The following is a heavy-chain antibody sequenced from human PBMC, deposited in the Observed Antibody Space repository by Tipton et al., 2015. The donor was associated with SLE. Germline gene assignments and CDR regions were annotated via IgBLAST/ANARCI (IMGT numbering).Heavy chain of an antibody. CDR2: MNPNSGNT. CDR3: ARPWAAAGGD. CDR1: GYTFTSYD. V-gene: IGHV1-8*01. D-gene: IGHD6-13*01. J-gene: IGHJ4*02. Sequence: QLVQSGAEVKKPGASVKVCCKASGYTFTSYDINRGRQATGQGLEWMGWMNPNSGNTVYAQEFQGRVSMTRNTSINTAYMELSSRRCVDTAVYDCARPWAAAGGDGGQGSPVTVSS.